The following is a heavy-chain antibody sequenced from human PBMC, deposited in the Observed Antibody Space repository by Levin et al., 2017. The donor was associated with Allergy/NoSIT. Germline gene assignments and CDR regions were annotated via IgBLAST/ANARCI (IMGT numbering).Heavy chain of an antibody. D-gene: IGHD2-2*01. CDR3: ARETTYCSSTSCYYFDY. Sequence: SQTLSLTCTVSGGSISSGGYYWSWIRQHPGKGLEWIGYIYYSGSTYYNPSLKSRVTISVDTSKNQFSLKLSSVTAADTAVYYCARETTYCSSTSCYYFDYWGQGTLVTVSS. V-gene: IGHV4-31*03. J-gene: IGHJ4*02. CDR2: IYYSGST. CDR1: GGSISSGGYY.